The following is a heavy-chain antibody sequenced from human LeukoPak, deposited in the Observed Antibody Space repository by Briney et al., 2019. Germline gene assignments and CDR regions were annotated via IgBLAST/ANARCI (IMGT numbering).Heavy chain of an antibody. CDR1: GFTFSSYG. CDR2: IWYDGSNK. V-gene: IGHV3-33*06. Sequence: GRSLRLSCAASGFTFSSYGMHWVRQAPGKGLEWVAVIWYDGSNKYYADSVKGRFTISRDNSKNTLYLQMNSLRAEDTAVYYCAKDLSSSWSIDYWGQGTLVTVSS. J-gene: IGHJ4*02. D-gene: IGHD6-13*01. CDR3: AKDLSSSWSIDY.